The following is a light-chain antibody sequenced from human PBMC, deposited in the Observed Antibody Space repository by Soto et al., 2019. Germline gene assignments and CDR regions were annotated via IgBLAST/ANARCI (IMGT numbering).Light chain of an antibody. CDR1: SSDFGGFNH. V-gene: IGLV2-14*01. CDR3: NSQTSSGIRV. CDR2: EVT. J-gene: IGLJ1*01. Sequence: QSALTQPASVSGSPGQSITISCTGTSSDFGGFNHVSWYQHHPGKAPKLIIYEVTYRPSGVSNRFSGSKSGYTASLTISGLQAEDEADHYCNSQTSSGIRVFGTGTKLTVL.